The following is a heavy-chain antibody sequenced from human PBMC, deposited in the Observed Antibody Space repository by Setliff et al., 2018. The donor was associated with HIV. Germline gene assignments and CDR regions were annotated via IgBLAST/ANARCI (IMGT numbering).Heavy chain of an antibody. J-gene: IGHJ4*02. CDR3: ARSPLYSGYERYYFDY. D-gene: IGHD5-12*01. CDR2: IYHSGST. Sequence: PSETLSLTCTVSGGSISSNSYYWGWIRQPPGKGLEWIGEIYHSGSTNYNPSLKSRVTISLDRSKTQFSLKLSSVTAADTAAYYCARSPLYSGYERYYFDYWGQGTLVTVSS. V-gene: IGHV4-39*07. CDR1: GGSISSNSYY.